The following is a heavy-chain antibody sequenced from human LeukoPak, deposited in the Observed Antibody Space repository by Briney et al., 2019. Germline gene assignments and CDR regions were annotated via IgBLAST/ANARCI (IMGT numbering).Heavy chain of an antibody. Sequence: SETLSLTCTVSGGSIRGFYWSWIRQPAGKGLEWIGRIYPSGGTNYNPSLKSRVTMSTDTSKNQFSLKLRSVTAADTAVYYCARGYGDLDYWGQGTLVTVSS. CDR1: GGSIRGFY. J-gene: IGHJ4*02. V-gene: IGHV4-4*07. CDR2: IYPSGGT. CDR3: ARGYGDLDY. D-gene: IGHD2-21*01.